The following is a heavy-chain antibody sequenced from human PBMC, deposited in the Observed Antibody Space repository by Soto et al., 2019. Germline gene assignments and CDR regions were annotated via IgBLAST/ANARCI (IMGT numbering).Heavy chain of an antibody. CDR1: GFTFSRYS. CDR3: ARGDDFSWFDP. J-gene: IGHJ5*02. V-gene: IGHV3-48*02. CDR2: ISSSGLTT. Sequence: TGGSLRLSCAASGFTFSRYSMNWVRQAPGKGLEWVSHISSSGLTTYYAGSVRGRFTISRDNDENSLYLLMNGLRDDDTAVYYCARGDDFSWFDPWGQGTLVTVSS. D-gene: IGHD3-3*01.